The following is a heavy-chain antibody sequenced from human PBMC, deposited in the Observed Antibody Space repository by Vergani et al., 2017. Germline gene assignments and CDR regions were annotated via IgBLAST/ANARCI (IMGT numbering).Heavy chain of an antibody. CDR2: IYWDDDK. J-gene: IGHJ4*02. Sequence: QITLKESGPTLVKPTQTLTLTCTFSGFSLSTSGGAVGWIRQPPGKALEWLALIYWDDDKRYSPSLKSRLTITKDTSKNQVVLTMTNMDPVDTATYYCAHSIEQCLDFDYWGQGTLVTVSS. V-gene: IGHV2-5*02. CDR1: GFSLSTSGGA. D-gene: IGHD6-19*01. CDR3: AHSIEQCLDFDY.